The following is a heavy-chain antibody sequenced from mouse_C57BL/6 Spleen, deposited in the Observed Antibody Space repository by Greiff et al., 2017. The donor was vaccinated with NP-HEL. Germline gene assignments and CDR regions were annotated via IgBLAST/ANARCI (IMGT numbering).Heavy chain of an antibody. Sequence: QVQLQQPGAELVQPGASVKFSCKASGYAFSSYWMNWVKQRPGKGLEWIGQIDPGDGDTNYNGKFKGKATLTADKSSSTAYMQLCSLTSADSAVYFCAGGYDGPFACWGQAALVTVAA. D-gene: IGHD1-2*01. CDR1: GYAFSSYW. CDR2: IDPGDGDT. CDR3: AGGYDGPFAC. V-gene: IGHV1-80*01. J-gene: IGHJ3*01.